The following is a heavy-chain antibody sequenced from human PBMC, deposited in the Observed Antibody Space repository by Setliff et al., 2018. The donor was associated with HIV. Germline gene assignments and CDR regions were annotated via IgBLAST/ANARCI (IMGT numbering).Heavy chain of an antibody. Sequence: PSETLSLTCTVSGGSISSGDYYWSWIRQPPGKGLEWIGYIYYSGSTYYNPSLKSRVTISVDTSKNQFSLKLSSVTAADTAVYYCARYRPGCGGGDCYTHYFDFWGQGTLVTAPQ. CDR3: ARYRPGCGGGDCYTHYFDF. CDR1: GGSISSGDYY. V-gene: IGHV4-30-4*08. D-gene: IGHD2-21*02. CDR2: IYYSGST. J-gene: IGHJ4*02.